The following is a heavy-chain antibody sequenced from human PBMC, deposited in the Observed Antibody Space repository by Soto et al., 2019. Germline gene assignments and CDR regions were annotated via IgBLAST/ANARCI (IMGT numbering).Heavy chain of an antibody. CDR1: GGTFSRNA. J-gene: IGHJ5*02. Sequence: QLQLVQSGAEVKKPGSSVKVSCKASGGTFSRNAISWVRQAPGQGPEWMGGIVPIFGTPNYAQKFRGRVSITADNSTNSVNMELNSLTSEDTATYYCARDMASGYSRTWFDPWGQGTLVTVSS. D-gene: IGHD2-21*01. V-gene: IGHV1-69*06. CDR3: ARDMASGYSRTWFDP. CDR2: IVPIFGTP.